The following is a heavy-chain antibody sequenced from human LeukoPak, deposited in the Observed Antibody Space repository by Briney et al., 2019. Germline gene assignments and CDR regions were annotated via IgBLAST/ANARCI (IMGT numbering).Heavy chain of an antibody. Sequence: SETLSLTCAVYGGSFSGYYWSWIRQPPGKGLEWIGEINHSGSTNYNPSLKSRVTISVDRSKNQFSLKLSSVTAADTAVYYCAALGVTAAYWGQGTLVTVSS. CDR2: INHSGST. D-gene: IGHD2-21*02. V-gene: IGHV4-34*01. CDR1: GGSFSGYY. CDR3: AALGVTAAY. J-gene: IGHJ4*02.